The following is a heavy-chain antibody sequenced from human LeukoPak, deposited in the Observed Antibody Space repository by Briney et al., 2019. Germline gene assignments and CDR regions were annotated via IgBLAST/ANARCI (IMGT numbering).Heavy chain of an antibody. D-gene: IGHD2-15*01. CDR2: ISSSSSYI. CDR3: ARDIAGEGIFLDY. V-gene: IGHV3-21*01. Sequence: PGGSLRLSCAASGFTFSTYSMNWVRQAPGKGLEWVSSISSSSSYIYYADSVKGRFTISRDNAKNSLYLQMNSLRAEDTAVYYCARDIAGEGIFLDYWGQGTLVTVSS. J-gene: IGHJ4*02. CDR1: GFTFSTYS.